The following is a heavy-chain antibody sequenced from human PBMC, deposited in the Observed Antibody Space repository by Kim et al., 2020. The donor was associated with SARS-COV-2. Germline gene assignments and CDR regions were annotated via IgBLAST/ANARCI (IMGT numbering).Heavy chain of an antibody. D-gene: IGHD6-13*01. Sequence: YYADSVKGRFTISRDNAKNSLYLQMNSLRAEDTAVYYCARRQQLEGGFGYWGQGTLVTVSS. J-gene: IGHJ4*02. V-gene: IGHV3-48*04. CDR3: ARRQQLEGGFGY.